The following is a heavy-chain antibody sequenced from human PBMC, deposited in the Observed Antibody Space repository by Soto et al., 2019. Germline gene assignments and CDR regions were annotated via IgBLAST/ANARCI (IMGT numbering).Heavy chain of an antibody. J-gene: IGHJ6*02. CDR3: ARAFWSGSGDYYYGMDV. CDR2: IIPIFGTA. D-gene: IGHD3-3*01. CDR1: VGTFSSYA. V-gene: IGHV1-69*13. Sequence: GXSVKVSCKASVGTFSSYAISWVRQAPGQGLEWMGGIIPIFGTANYAQKFQGRVTITADESTSTAYMELSSLRSEDTAVYYCARAFWSGSGDYYYGMDVWGQGTTVTVSS.